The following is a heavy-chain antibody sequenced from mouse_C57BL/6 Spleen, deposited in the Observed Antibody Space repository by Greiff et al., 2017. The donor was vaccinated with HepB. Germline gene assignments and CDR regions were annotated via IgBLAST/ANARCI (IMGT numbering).Heavy chain of an antibody. CDR2: IYWDDDK. CDR3: ARSPHGAMDY. Sequence: QVTLKESGPGILQPSQTLSLTCSFSGFSLSTSGMGVSWIRQPSGKGLEWLAHIYWDDDKRYNPSLKSRLTISKDTSRNQVVHKITSVDTADTATYYCARSPHGAMDYWGQGTSVTVSS. CDR1: GFSLSTSGMG. V-gene: IGHV8-12*01. J-gene: IGHJ4*01.